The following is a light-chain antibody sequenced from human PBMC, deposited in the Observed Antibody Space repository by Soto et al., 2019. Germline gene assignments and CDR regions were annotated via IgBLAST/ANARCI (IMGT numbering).Light chain of an antibody. Sequence: TVMTQLPLSLSVTPGEPASISCTGSSSKIGAGYDVHWYQQLPGTAPRLLIYTNTNRPSGVPDRFSGSKSGTSASLAITGLQAEDEADYYCQYYDSSLSYAFVTVTKVTV. CDR1: SSKIGAGYD. V-gene: IGLV1-40*01. CDR2: TNT. J-gene: IGLJ1*01. CDR3: QYYDSSLSYA.